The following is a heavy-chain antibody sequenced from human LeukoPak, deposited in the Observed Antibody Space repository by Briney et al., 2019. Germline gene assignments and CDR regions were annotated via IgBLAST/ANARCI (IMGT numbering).Heavy chain of an antibody. CDR2: IYTGGNT. J-gene: IGHJ4*02. CDR1: GFTVSSNY. Sequence: GGSLRLSCVASGFTVSSNYMTWVRQAPGKGLEWVSIIYTGGNTDYADSVRGRFTISRDNSKNTLYLQMNSLRGEDTAVYYCAKSGFWSQGTLVTVSS. CDR3: AKSGF. V-gene: IGHV3-53*01.